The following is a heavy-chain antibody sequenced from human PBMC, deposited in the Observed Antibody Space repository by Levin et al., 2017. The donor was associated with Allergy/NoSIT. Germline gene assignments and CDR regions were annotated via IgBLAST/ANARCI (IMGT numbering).Heavy chain of an antibody. J-gene: IGHJ3*01. CDR1: GYTFTSQY. V-gene: IGHV1-46*01. CDR2: INPSGGAT. D-gene: IGHD4-11*01. CDR3: ARDRRDDYSNLFDALDL. Sequence: ASVKVSCKTSGYTFTSQYFHWVRQAPGQGLEWMGIINPSGGATSTARKFQGRVTMTSDTSTRTVFMELNSLRSEDTAVYYCARDRRDDYSNLFDALDLWGPGTMVTVSS.